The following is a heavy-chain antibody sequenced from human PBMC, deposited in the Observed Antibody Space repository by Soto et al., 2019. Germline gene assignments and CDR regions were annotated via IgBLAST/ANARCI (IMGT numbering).Heavy chain of an antibody. CDR1: GGSFSGYY. CDR3: ATADSSGYYGY. V-gene: IGHV4-34*01. D-gene: IGHD3-22*01. CDR2: INHSGST. Sequence: SETLSLTCAVYGGSFSGYYWSWIRQPPGKGLEWIGEINHSGSTNYNPSLKSRVTISVDTSKNQFSLKLSSVTAADTAVYYCATADSSGYYGYWGQGTLVTVSS. J-gene: IGHJ4*02.